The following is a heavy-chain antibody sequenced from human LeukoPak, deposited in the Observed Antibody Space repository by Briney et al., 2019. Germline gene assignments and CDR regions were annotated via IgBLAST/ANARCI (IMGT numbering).Heavy chain of an antibody. CDR2: INPNSGGT. D-gene: IGHD3-22*01. CDR3: ARAFTLAIRGYLDY. CDR1: GYTFTGYY. J-gene: IGHJ4*02. V-gene: IGHV1-2*02. Sequence: GASVKVSCKASGYTFTGYYMHWVRQAPGQGLEWMGWINPNSGGTNYAQKFQGRVTMARDTSISTAYMELSRLRSDDTAVYYCARAFTLAIRGYLDYWGQGTLVTVSS.